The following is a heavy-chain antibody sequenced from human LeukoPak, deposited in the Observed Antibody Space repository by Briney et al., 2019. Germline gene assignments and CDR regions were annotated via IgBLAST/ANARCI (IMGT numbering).Heavy chain of an antibody. Sequence: GASVKVSCKASGYTFTGYYMHWVRQAPGRGLEWMGWINPNSGGTNYAQKFQGRVTMTRNTSISTAYMELSSLRSEDTAVYYCARRPSKYYDILTGYYRSEFDYWGQGTLVTVSS. V-gene: IGHV1-2*02. J-gene: IGHJ4*02. D-gene: IGHD3-9*01. CDR2: INPNSGGT. CDR1: GYTFTGYY. CDR3: ARRPSKYYDILTGYYRSEFDY.